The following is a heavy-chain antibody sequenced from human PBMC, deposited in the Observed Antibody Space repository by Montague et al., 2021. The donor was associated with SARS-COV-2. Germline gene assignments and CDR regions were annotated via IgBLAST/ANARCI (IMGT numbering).Heavy chain of an antibody. J-gene: IGHJ4*02. V-gene: IGHV4-59*04. CDR3: AATDYFASGKYDF. D-gene: IGHD3-10*01. Sequence: SETLSLTCTVSGGSISSYYWSWIRQPPGKALEWIGNILYNDKTYYNPFLQSRVKMSVDTSKNQFSLKLNSVTAADTAAYYCAATDYFASGKYDFWGQGTWVTVSS. CDR2: ILYNDKT. CDR1: GGSISSYY.